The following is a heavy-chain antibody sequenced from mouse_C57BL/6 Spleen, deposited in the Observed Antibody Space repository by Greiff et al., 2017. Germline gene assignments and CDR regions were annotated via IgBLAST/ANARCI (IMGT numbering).Heavy chain of an antibody. V-gene: IGHV1-39*01. Sequence: EVQLQQSGPELVKPGASVKISCKASGYSFTDYHMHWVKQSNGKSLEWIGGINPNYGSTSYNQQFKGKATLTVDKSSSTAYMQLNSLTSEDSAVYDGSRNDGYYAMDYWGQGTSVTVSS. CDR1: GYSFTDYH. J-gene: IGHJ4*01. CDR3: SRNDGYYAMDY. CDR2: INPNYGST. D-gene: IGHD2-12*01.